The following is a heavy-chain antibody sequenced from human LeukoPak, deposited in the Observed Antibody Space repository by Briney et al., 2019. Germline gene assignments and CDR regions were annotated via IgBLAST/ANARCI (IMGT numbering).Heavy chain of an antibody. V-gene: IGHV4-34*01. CDR1: GGSFSGYY. D-gene: IGHD6-19*01. Sequence: PSETLSLTCAVYGGSFSGYYWSWIRQPPGKGLEWIGEINHSGSTNYNPSLKSRVTISVDTSKNQLSLKLSSVTAADTAVYYCARASSSGWLDYWGQGTLVTVSS. J-gene: IGHJ4*02. CDR3: ARASSSGWLDY. CDR2: INHSGST.